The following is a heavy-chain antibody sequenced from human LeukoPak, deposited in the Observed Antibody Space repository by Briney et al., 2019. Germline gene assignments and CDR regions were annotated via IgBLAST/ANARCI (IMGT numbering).Heavy chain of an antibody. CDR3: ARQHIAVAVYFDY. Sequence: PSETLSLTCTVSGGSISSSSYYWGWIRQPPGKGLEWIGSIYYSGSTYYNPSLKSRVTISVDTSKNQFSLKLSSVTAADTAVYYCARQHIAVAVYFDYWGQGTLVTVSS. D-gene: IGHD6-19*01. V-gene: IGHV4-39*01. CDR1: GGSISSSSYY. CDR2: IYYSGST. J-gene: IGHJ4*02.